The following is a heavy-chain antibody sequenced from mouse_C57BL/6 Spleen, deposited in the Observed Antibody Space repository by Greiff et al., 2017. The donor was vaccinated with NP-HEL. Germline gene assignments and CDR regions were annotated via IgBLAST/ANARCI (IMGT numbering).Heavy chain of an antibody. CDR3: ASPANWERGYYLDY. CDR2: INPNNGGT. D-gene: IGHD4-1*01. Sequence: EVQLQQSGPELVKPGASVKMSCKASGYTFTDYNMHWVKQSPGQSLEWIGYINPNNGGTSYNQKFKGKATLTANKSSSTAYMELRSLTSEDSAVDYCASPANWERGYYLDYWGQGTTLTVSS. V-gene: IGHV1-22*01. CDR1: GYTFTDYN. J-gene: IGHJ2*01.